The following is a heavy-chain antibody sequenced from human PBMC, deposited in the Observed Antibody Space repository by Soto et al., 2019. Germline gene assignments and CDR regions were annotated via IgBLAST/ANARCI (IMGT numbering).Heavy chain of an antibody. V-gene: IGHV4-30-4*01. CDR1: GGSISSDNYY. CDR2: SYFNGAT. CDR3: ASPRCSDNSASAS. Sequence: QVQLQESGPGLVKPAQTLSLTCTVSGGSISSDNYYWSWIRQPPGKGLEWIGYSYFNGATYHKPSRKSRLIISIDTSRNQFALKLSSVTAADTPVHYCASPRCSDNSASASWGRGTLVTVSS. J-gene: IGHJ5*02. D-gene: IGHD6-19*01.